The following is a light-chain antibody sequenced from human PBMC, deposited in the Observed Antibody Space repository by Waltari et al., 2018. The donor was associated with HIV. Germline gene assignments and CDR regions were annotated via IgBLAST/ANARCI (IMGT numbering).Light chain of an antibody. Sequence: QSVLTQPPSASGTPGQRVPISCSGSSSNIGSNYVYWYQQLPGTAPKLLIYRNNPRPSGVPDRFSGSKSGTSASLAISGLRSEDEADYYCAAWDDSLSGRVFGGGTKLTVL. V-gene: IGLV1-47*01. CDR2: RNN. CDR3: AAWDDSLSGRV. J-gene: IGLJ3*02. CDR1: SSNIGSNY.